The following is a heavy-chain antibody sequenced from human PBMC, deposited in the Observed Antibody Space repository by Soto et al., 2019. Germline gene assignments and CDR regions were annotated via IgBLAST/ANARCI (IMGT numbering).Heavy chain of an antibody. Sequence: QVQLVQSGAEVKKPGSSVKVSCKASGGTFSSYAISWVRQAPGQGLEWMGGIIPIFGTANYAQKFQGRVTITADESASTAYMELSSLRSEDTAVYYCASHGRQLVDYYYGMDVWGQGTTVTVSS. CDR1: GGTFSSYA. CDR3: ASHGRQLVDYYYGMDV. J-gene: IGHJ6*02. D-gene: IGHD6-6*01. CDR2: IIPIFGTA. V-gene: IGHV1-69*12.